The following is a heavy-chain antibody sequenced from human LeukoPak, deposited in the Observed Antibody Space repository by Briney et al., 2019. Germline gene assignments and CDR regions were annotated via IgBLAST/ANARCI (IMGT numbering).Heavy chain of an antibody. V-gene: IGHV4-39*01. CDR2: IYYSGST. CDR3: ASQVFRLQWLVN. CDR1: GGSISSSSYY. Sequence: SETLSLTCTVSGGSISSSSYYWGWIRQPPGKGLEWIGSIYYSGSTYYNPSLKSRVTISVDTSKNQFSLKLSSVTAADTAVYYCASQVFRLQWLVNWGQGTLVTVSS. D-gene: IGHD6-19*01. J-gene: IGHJ4*02.